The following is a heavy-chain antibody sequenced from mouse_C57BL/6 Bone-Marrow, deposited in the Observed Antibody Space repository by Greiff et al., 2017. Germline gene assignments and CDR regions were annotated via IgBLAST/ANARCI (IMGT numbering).Heavy chain of an antibody. Sequence: QVQLQQSGAELARPGASVKMSCKASGYTFTSYTMHWVKQRPGQGLEWIGYINPSSGYTKYNQKFKDKATLNADKSSSTAYMQLSSLTSEDSAVYYCARYHYGSSYGYWGQGTTLTVSS. CDR1: GYTFTSYT. J-gene: IGHJ2*01. CDR2: INPSSGYT. V-gene: IGHV1-4*01. D-gene: IGHD1-1*01. CDR3: ARYHYGSSYGY.